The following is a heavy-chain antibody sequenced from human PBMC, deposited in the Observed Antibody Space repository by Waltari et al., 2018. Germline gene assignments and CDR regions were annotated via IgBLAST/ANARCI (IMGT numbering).Heavy chain of an antibody. V-gene: IGHV4-31*03. D-gene: IGHD5-18*01. J-gene: IGHJ4*02. CDR3: ARAGHDTAMVNFDY. CDR2: IYYSGST. Sequence: QVQLQESGPGLVKPSQTLSLTCTVSGGSISSGGYYWSWIRQHQGKGLEWIGYIYYSGSTYSNPSLKSRVTIAVDTSKNQFSLKLSSVTAADTAVYYCARAGHDTAMVNFDYWGQGTLVTVSS. CDR1: GGSISSGGYY.